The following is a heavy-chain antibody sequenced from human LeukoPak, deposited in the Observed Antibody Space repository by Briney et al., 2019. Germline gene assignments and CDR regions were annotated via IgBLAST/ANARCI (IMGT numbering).Heavy chain of an antibody. CDR1: GFTFSNYA. J-gene: IGHJ4*02. V-gene: IGHV3-64D*06. D-gene: IGHD2-15*01. CDR3: VRYCSGGSCYD. CDR2: ITSNGGST. Sequence: PGGSLRLSCSASGFTFSNYAMYWVRQAPGKGLEYVSAITSNGGSTYYADSVKGRFTISRDNSKNTLYLQMSSLRAEDTAVYYCVRYCSGGSCYDWGQGTLVTVSS.